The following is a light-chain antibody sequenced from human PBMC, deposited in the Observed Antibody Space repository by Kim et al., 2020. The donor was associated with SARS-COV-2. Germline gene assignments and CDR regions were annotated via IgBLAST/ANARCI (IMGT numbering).Light chain of an antibody. CDR3: LQCSKWPLT. J-gene: IGKJ4*01. CDR1: QSVNSY. Sequence: EILLTQSPAFLSLSPGERASLSCRASQSVNSYLAWYQQKPGQAPRLLIYDASNRATGIPARFSGSGSGTDFTLTISSLEPEDFAVYYCLQCSKWPLTFGEGTKVDIK. CDR2: DAS. V-gene: IGKV3-11*01.